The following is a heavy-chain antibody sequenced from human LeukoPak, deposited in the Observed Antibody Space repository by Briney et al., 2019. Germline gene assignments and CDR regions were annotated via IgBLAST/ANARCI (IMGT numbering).Heavy chain of an antibody. D-gene: IGHD3-10*01. CDR2: ISGGST. V-gene: IGHV3-23*01. CDR3: AKWATLNYGSGSYGTAYYFDY. CDR1: GFTFSSYA. Sequence: GGSLRLSCAASGFTFSSYAMSWVRQAPGKGLEWVSAISGGSTYYADSVKGRFTISRDNSKNTLYLQMNSLRAEDTAVYYCAKWATLNYGSGSYGTAYYFDYWGQGTLVTVSS. J-gene: IGHJ4*02.